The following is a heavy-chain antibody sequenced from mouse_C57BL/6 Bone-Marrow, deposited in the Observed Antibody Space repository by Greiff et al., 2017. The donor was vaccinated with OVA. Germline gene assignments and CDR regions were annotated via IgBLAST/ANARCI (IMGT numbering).Heavy chain of an antibody. CDR3: ARGSEFITTVGPLDY. CDR1: GYTFTSYG. D-gene: IGHD1-1*01. Sequence: QVHVKQSGAELARPGASVKLSCKASGYTFTSYGISWVKQRTGQGLEWIGEIYPRSGNTYYNEKFKGKATLTADKSSSTAYMELRSLTSEDSAVYFCARGSEFITTVGPLDYWGQGTTLTVSS. V-gene: IGHV1-81*01. J-gene: IGHJ2*01. CDR2: IYPRSGNT.